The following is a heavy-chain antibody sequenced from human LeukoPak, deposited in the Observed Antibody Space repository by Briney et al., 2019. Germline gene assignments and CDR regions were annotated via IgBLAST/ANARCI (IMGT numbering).Heavy chain of an antibody. V-gene: IGHV1-2*06. CDR2: INPNSGGT. CDR3: ASLLVDSSGYYN. D-gene: IGHD3-22*01. Sequence: ASVKVSCKASGYTFTGYYMHWVRQAPGQGLEWMGRINPNSGGTNYAQKFQGRVTMTRNTSISTAYMELSSLRSEDTAVYYCASLLVDSSGYYNWGQGTLVTVSS. J-gene: IGHJ4*02. CDR1: GYTFTGYY.